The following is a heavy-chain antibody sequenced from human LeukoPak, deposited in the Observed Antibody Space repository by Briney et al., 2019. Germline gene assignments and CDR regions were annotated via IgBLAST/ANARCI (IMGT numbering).Heavy chain of an antibody. J-gene: IGHJ3*02. D-gene: IGHD3-3*01. CDR2: ISSNGGST. V-gene: IGHV3-64*01. Sequence: PGGSLRLSCAASGFTFSSYAMHWVRQAPGKGLEYVSAISSNGGSTYYANSVKGRFTISRDNSKNTLYLQMGSLRAEDMAVYYCAKDIGAIFGVARADAFDIWGQGTMVTVSS. CDR1: GFTFSSYA. CDR3: AKDIGAIFGVARADAFDI.